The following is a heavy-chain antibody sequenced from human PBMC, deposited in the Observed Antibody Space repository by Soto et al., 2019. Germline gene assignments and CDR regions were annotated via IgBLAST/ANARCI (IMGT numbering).Heavy chain of an antibody. J-gene: IGHJ4*02. CDR3: ARLESVPGPFDY. CDR1: GGSISSSSYY. Sequence: SETLSLTCTVSGGSISSSSYYWGWIRQPPGKGLEWIGSIYYSGSTYYNPSLKSRVTISVDTSKNQFSLKLSSVTAADTAVYYCARLESVPGPFDYWGQGTLVTVSS. CDR2: IYYSGST. V-gene: IGHV4-39*01.